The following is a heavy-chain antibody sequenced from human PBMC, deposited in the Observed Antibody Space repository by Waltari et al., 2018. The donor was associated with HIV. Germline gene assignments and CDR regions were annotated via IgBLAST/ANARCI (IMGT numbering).Heavy chain of an antibody. CDR1: GFTSSA. J-gene: IGHJ4*02. V-gene: IGHV3-30*04. D-gene: IGHD3-9*01. CDR3: AKIGTIFGWWKYYFDS. CDR2: ISYDGSYK. Sequence: ALLVHSGGLVVQPATSLTLSCGACGFTSSALPWVRQAPGKGLEWVAFISYDGSYKYYTESLKGRFTISRDNSEKLVFLQMDSLSPEDTAVYYCAKIGTIFGWWKYYFDSWGQGTLVTVSS.